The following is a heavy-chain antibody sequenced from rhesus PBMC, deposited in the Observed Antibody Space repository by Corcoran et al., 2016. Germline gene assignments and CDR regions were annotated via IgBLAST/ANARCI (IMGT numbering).Heavy chain of an antibody. CDR3: AKDRILLDS. CDR1: GYSFTSYW. J-gene: IGHJ6*01. V-gene: IGHV5-2*01. CDR2: IDTSDSDN. Sequence: EVQLVQSGAEVKRPGESLKISCKTSGYSFTSYWISWVRQMPGKGLEWMGAIDTSDSDNRYSPSFQGQVTISADKSISTAYLQWSSLKASDSATYYCAKDRILLDSWGQGVVVTVSS.